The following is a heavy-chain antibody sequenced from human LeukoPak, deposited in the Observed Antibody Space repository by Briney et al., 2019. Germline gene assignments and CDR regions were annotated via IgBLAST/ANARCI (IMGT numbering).Heavy chain of an antibody. CDR1: GFTFSSHG. CDR3: ARAQTYGDSRLLLDY. V-gene: IGHV3-7*03. CDR2: INQGGSEQ. Sequence: PGGTLRLSCAGSGFTFSSHGMNWVRQAPGKGLEWVANINQGGSEQYSVDSVEGRFTISRDNAKNSQYLQMNSLRVEDTALYYCARAQTYGDSRLLLDYWGQGTLVTVSS. D-gene: IGHD4-17*01. J-gene: IGHJ4*02.